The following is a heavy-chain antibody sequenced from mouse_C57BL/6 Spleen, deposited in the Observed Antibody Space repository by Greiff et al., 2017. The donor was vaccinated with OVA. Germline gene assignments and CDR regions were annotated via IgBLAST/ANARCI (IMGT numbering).Heavy chain of an antibody. V-gene: IGHV1-54*01. D-gene: IGHD1-1*01. CDR1: GYAFTNYL. CDR2: INPGSGGT. CDR3: ARYHYYGSSCDY. J-gene: IGHJ2*01. Sequence: VQVVESGAELVRPGTSVKVSCKASGYAFTNYLIEWVKQRPGQGLEWIGVINPGSGGTNYNEKFKGKATLTADKSSSTAYMQLSSLTSEDSAVYVCARYHYYGSSCDYWGQGTTLTVSS.